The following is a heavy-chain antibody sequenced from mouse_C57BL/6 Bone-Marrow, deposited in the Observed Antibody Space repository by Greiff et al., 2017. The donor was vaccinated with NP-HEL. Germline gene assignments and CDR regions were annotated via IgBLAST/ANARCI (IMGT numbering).Heavy chain of an antibody. CDR3: ARQYRAY. Sequence: QVQLQQSGAELMKPGASVKLSCKATGYTFTGYWIEWVKQRPGHGLEWIGEILPGRGSTNYNEKVKGKATFTADTSSKTAYMQLSSLTTEDSAIYYCARQYRAYWGQGTLVTVSA. CDR2: ILPGRGST. V-gene: IGHV1-9*01. CDR1: GYTFTGYW. D-gene: IGHD2-14*01. J-gene: IGHJ3*01.